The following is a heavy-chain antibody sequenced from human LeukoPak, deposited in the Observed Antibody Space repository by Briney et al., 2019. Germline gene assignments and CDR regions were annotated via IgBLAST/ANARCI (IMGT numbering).Heavy chain of an antibody. CDR3: AKMTAPAY. CDR1: AFTFGSYA. J-gene: IGHJ4*02. Sequence: GGSLRLSCAASAFTFGSYAMSWVRQAPGKGPEWVSAISGTGRSTYYADSVKGRFTISRDNSENMVYLQMNSLRAEDTAMYYCAKMTAPAYWGQGTLVTVSS. CDR2: ISGTGRST. D-gene: IGHD5-18*01. V-gene: IGHV3-23*01.